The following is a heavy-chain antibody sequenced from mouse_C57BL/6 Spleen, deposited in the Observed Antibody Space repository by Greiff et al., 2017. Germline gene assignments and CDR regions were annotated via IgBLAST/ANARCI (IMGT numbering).Heavy chain of an antibody. J-gene: IGHJ4*01. Sequence: DVKLVESGGGLVKPGGSLKLSCAASGFTFSDYGMHWVRQAPEKGLEWVAYISSGSSTIYYADTVKGRFTISRDNAKNTLFLQMTSLRSEDTAMYYCARSNWVLYAMDYWGQGTSGTVSS. CDR3: ARSNWVLYAMDY. D-gene: IGHD4-1*02. CDR1: GFTFSDYG. V-gene: IGHV5-17*01. CDR2: ISSGSSTI.